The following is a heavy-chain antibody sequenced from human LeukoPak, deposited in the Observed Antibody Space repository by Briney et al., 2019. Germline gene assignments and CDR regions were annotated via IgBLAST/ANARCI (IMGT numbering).Heavy chain of an antibody. CDR3: ARHVSGWYYFDY. CDR1: GGSISSSSYY. D-gene: IGHD6-19*01. CDR2: IYYSGST. V-gene: IGHV4-39*01. J-gene: IGHJ4*02. Sequence: PSETLSLTCTVSGGSISSSSYYWGWIRQPPGKGLEWIGSIYYSGSTYYNPSLKSRVTISVDTSKSQFSLKLSSVTAADTAVYYCARHVSGWYYFDYWGQGTLVTVSS.